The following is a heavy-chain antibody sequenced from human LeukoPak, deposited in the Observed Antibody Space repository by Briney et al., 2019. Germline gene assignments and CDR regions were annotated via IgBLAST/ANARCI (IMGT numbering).Heavy chain of an antibody. CDR3: AKNRESSSSHFDC. D-gene: IGHD6-6*01. CDR2: ISSSSSFI. Sequence: GGSLRLSCAASGFTVSIYSMNWVRQAPGKGLEWVSSISSSSSFISYADSVQGRFTISRDNAKNSLYLQINSLRAEDTAVYYCAKNRESSSSHFDCWGQGTLVTVSS. J-gene: IGHJ4*02. CDR1: GFTVSIYS. V-gene: IGHV3-21*06.